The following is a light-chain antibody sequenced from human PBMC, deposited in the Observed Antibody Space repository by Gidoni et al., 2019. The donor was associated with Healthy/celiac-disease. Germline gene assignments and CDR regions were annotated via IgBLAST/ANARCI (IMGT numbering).Light chain of an antibody. CDR3: SSYTSSSTLVV. CDR2: DVS. V-gene: IGLV2-14*01. J-gene: IGLJ2*01. Sequence: QSALPQPASVSGSPGPAITISCTGTSSDVGGYNYVSWYQQHPGKAPKLMIYDVSNRPSGVSNRFSGSKSGNTASLTISGLQAEDEADYSCSSYTSSSTLVVFGGGTKLTVL. CDR1: SSDVGGYNY.